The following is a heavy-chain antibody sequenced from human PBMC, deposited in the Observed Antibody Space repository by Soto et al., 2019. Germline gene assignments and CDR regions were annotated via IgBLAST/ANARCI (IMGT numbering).Heavy chain of an antibody. V-gene: IGHV4-30-2*01. J-gene: IGHJ5*02. Sequence: SETLSLTCAVSGGSISSGGYSWTWIRQPPGKGLEWIGYIYHSGSTYYNPSLKSRVTISVDRSKNQFSLKLSSVTAADTAVYYCAREANSSNWYNWFDPWGQGTLVTVSS. CDR3: AREANSSNWYNWFDP. D-gene: IGHD6-13*01. CDR2: IYHSGST. CDR1: GGSISSGGYS.